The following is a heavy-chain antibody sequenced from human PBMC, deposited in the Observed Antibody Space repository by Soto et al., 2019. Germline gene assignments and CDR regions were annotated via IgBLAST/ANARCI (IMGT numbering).Heavy chain of an antibody. Sequence: QVQLQESGPGLVKPSGTLSLTCAVSGGSISSSNWWSWVRQPPGKGLAWIGEIYHSGSTNYNPSLKSRVTISVDKSKNQFSLKLSSVTAADTAEYYCARDTSPDTTPGWFDPWGQGTLVTVSS. CDR3: ARDTSPDTTPGWFDP. CDR1: GGSISSSNW. V-gene: IGHV4-4*02. CDR2: IYHSGST. D-gene: IGHD1-1*01. J-gene: IGHJ5*02.